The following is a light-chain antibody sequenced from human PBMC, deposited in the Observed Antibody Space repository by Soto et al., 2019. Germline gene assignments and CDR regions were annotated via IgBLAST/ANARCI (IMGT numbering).Light chain of an antibody. V-gene: IGKV3-11*01. Sequence: EIVLTQSPATLSLSPGERATLSCRASQSVNSYLAWYQQKPGQAPRLLIYDASSRATGIPARFRGSGSGTDFTLTISRLEPDDFAVYYCQQRDSWPITFGQGTRLEIK. CDR1: QSVNSY. CDR3: QQRDSWPIT. CDR2: DAS. J-gene: IGKJ5*01.